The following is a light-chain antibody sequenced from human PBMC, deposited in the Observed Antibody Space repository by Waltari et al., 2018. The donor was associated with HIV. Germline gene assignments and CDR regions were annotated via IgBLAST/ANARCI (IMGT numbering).Light chain of an antibody. J-gene: IGLJ3*02. V-gene: IGLV1-47*01. CDR3: AAWDYSLSGWV. CDR2: GSK. CDR1: TSNVGISY. Sequence: QSVLTQPPSASGTLGQRVTISCSGSTSNVGISYVYWYQQRPGTTPQLVIHGSKQRPSGVPDRFSGSKSGTSVSLVISGIQSEDEADYYCAAWDYSLSGWVFGGGTKLTVL.